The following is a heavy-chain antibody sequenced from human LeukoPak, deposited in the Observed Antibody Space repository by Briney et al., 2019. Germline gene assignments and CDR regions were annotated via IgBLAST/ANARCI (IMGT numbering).Heavy chain of an antibody. CDR1: GFTFNSSA. J-gene: IGHJ4*02. Sequence: SGGSLRLSCAASGFTFNSSAMSWVRQAPGKGLEWVSAITDSGDSTYYADSVKGRFTISRDNSKNTLYLQMSSLRAEDTAVYYCAKLGTDCSSTSCYRRSFDYWGQGTLVTVSS. CDR3: AKLGTDCSSTSCYRRSFDY. CDR2: ITDSGDST. V-gene: IGHV3-23*01. D-gene: IGHD2-2*02.